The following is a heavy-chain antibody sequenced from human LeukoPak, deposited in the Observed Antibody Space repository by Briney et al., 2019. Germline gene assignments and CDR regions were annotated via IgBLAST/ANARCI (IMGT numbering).Heavy chain of an antibody. V-gene: IGHV1-2*02. CDR2: INPNSGGT. D-gene: IGHD3-22*01. J-gene: IGHJ5*02. Sequence: ASVKVSCKASGYTFTGYYMHWARQAPGQGLEWMGWINPNSGGTNYAQKFQGRVTMTRDTSISTAYMELSRLRSDDTAVYYCARFRFDYYDSSGTSNWFDPWGQGTLVTVSS. CDR1: GYTFTGYY. CDR3: ARFRFDYYDSSGTSNWFDP.